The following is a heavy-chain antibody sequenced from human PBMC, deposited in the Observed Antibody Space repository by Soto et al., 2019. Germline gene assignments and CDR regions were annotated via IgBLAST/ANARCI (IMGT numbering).Heavy chain of an antibody. J-gene: IGHJ4*02. CDR1: GGSISSYY. D-gene: IGHD3-22*01. CDR3: ARHYYDSSGFPEGYFDY. CDR2: IYYSGST. Sequence: SETLSLTCTVSGGSISSYYWSWIRQPPGKGLEWIGYIYYSGSTNYNPSLKSRVTISVDTSKNQSSLKLSSVTAADTAVYYCARHYYDSSGFPEGYFDYWGQGTLVTVSS. V-gene: IGHV4-59*08.